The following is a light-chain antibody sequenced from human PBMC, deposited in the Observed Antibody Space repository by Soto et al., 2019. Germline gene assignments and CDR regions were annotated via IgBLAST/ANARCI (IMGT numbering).Light chain of an antibody. CDR1: QSVSSY. Sequence: EIVLTQSPGTLSLSPGERATLSCRASQSVSSYLAWYQQKPGQAPRLLIYDASNRATGIPGRFSGSGSGTDFTLTTSSLEPEDFAVYYCQQRSNRPPTFGQGTRLEIK. CDR2: DAS. J-gene: IGKJ5*01. V-gene: IGKV3-11*01. CDR3: QQRSNRPPT.